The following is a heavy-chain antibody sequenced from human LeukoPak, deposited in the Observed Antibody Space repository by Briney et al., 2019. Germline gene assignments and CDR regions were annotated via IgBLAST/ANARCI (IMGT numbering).Heavy chain of an antibody. CDR1: GVSISRSSYY. CDR3: ARSRWELLAFDM. V-gene: IGHV4-39*01. CDR2: IYYSGST. J-gene: IGHJ3*02. D-gene: IGHD1-26*01. Sequence: SETLSLTCTVSGVSISRSSYYWGWIRQPPGKGLEWIGSIYYSGSTYYNPSLKSRVTISVDTSKNQFSLKLCSVTAADTAVYYCARSRWELLAFDMWGQGTMVTVSS.